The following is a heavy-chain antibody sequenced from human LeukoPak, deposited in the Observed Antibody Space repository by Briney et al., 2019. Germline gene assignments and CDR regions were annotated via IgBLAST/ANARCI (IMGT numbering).Heavy chain of an antibody. V-gene: IGHV3-7*01. Sequence: TGGSLRLSCAASGFTFSSYNMNWVRQAPGKGLEWVANIKQDGSEKYYVDSVKGRFTISRDNAKNSLYLQMSSLRAEDTAVYYCARMVRSMRLGELSPYYFDYWGQGTLVTVSS. J-gene: IGHJ4*02. D-gene: IGHD3-16*02. CDR3: ARMVRSMRLGELSPYYFDY. CDR1: GFTFSSYN. CDR2: IKQDGSEK.